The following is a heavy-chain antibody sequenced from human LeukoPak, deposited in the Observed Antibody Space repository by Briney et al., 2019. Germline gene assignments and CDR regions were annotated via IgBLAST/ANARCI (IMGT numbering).Heavy chain of an antibody. V-gene: IGHV3-23*01. CDR2: ISGSGDDT. Sequence: GGSLRLSCAASGFTFSNYAMTWVRQAPGKGLECVSAISGSGDDTYYADSVKGRFTISRDNSKITVYLQMSSLRAEDPAVYYCAKPPYSGSGSHSREDYWGQGTLVTASS. D-gene: IGHD3-10*01. J-gene: IGHJ4*02. CDR1: GFTFSNYA. CDR3: AKPPYSGSGSHSREDY.